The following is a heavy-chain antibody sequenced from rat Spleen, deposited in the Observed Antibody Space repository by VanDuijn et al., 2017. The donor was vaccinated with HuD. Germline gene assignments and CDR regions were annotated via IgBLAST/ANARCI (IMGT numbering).Heavy chain of an antibody. CDR1: GFSFSDYY. J-gene: IGHJ2*01. CDR2: INTSGSRT. CDR3: TTLGSY. Sequence: EVQLVESGGGLVQPGRSLKLSCAASGFSFSDYYMAWVRQTPKKGLEWVATINTSGSRTYYRDSVKGRFTISRDNAKSTLYLQMDSLRSEDTATYYCTTLGSYWGQGVMVTVSS. V-gene: IGHV5-27*01. D-gene: IGHD5-1*01.